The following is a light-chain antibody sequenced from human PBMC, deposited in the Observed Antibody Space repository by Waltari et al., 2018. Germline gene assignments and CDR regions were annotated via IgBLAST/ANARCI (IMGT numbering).Light chain of an antibody. V-gene: IGLV1-40*01. CDR3: QSYDSSLSGAV. CDR1: SPNIGAGYD. Sequence: QSVLTQPPSVSGAPGQRVTIPCTGGSPNIGAGYDVYWYQPLPGTAPRLLIYGNNNRPSGVPDRLSVSKSGTSASLAITGLQAEDEADYYCQSYDSSLSGAVFGGGTKLTVL. J-gene: IGLJ2*01. CDR2: GNN.